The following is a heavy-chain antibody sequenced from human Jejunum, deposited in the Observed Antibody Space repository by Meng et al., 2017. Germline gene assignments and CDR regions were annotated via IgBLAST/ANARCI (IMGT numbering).Heavy chain of an antibody. D-gene: IGHD2/OR15-2a*01. CDR3: ARDHGFLNWFDP. J-gene: IGHJ5*02. CDR2: ISPTGGSL. CDR1: GFTFSDYY. Sequence: QVQLVESGGGLVKAGGSLRLSCAASGFTFSDYYMTWIRQPPGQGLEWIASISPTGGSLYYADSVKGRFSISRGNAKSSLSLQMNSLRVEDTAVYYCARDHGFLNWFDPWGQGTLVTVSS. V-gene: IGHV3-11*04.